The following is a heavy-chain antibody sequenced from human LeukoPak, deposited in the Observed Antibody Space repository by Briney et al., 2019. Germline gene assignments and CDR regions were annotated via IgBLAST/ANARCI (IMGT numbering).Heavy chain of an antibody. CDR3: ARARRLHYYGSGSPGFDY. D-gene: IGHD3-10*01. Sequence: SETLSLTCAVYGGSFSGYCWSWIRQPPGKGLEWIGEINHSGSTNYNPSLKSRVTISVDTSKNQFSLKLSSVTAADTAVYYCARARRLHYYGSGSPGFDYWGQGTLVSVSS. J-gene: IGHJ4*02. CDR2: INHSGST. CDR1: GGSFSGYC. V-gene: IGHV4-34*01.